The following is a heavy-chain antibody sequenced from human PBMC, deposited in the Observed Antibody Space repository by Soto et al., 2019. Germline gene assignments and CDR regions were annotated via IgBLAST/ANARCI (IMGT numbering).Heavy chain of an antibody. D-gene: IGHD3-16*01. Sequence: SETLSLTCTVSAASFSKYYWSWTRQPPGKGLEWIGYIYFNGNTNYNPSLKRRVTISIDTSKKQISLNLTSVTDADTAVYYCASVTFGGVVLAHWGQGTLVTVSS. CDR1: AASFSKYY. CDR2: IYFNGNT. V-gene: IGHV4-59*01. J-gene: IGHJ4*02. CDR3: ASVTFGGVVLAH.